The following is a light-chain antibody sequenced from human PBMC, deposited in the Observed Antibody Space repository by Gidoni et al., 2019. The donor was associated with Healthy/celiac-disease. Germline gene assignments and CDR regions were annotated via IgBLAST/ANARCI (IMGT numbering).Light chain of an antibody. CDR1: SSDVGGYNY. Sequence: QSALTQPRSVSGSPGQSVTISCTGTSSDVGGYNYVSWYQQHPGKAPKLMIYDVSKRPSGVPDRFSGSKSGNTASLTISGLQAEDDADYYCCSYAGSYPVFGGGTKLTVL. V-gene: IGLV2-11*01. CDR3: CSYAGSYPV. CDR2: DVS. J-gene: IGLJ2*01.